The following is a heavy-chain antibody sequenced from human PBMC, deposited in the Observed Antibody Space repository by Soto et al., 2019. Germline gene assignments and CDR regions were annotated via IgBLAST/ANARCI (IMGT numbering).Heavy chain of an antibody. Sequence: GGSLRLSCAASGFTFSSYAMHWVRQAPGKGLEYVSAISSNGGSTYYANSVKGRFTISRDNSKNTLYLQMGSLRAEDMAVYYCARDQRHCSGGSCYPDAFDIWGQGTMVTVSS. J-gene: IGHJ3*02. D-gene: IGHD2-15*01. CDR1: GFTFSSYA. CDR2: ISSNGGST. V-gene: IGHV3-64*01. CDR3: ARDQRHCSGGSCYPDAFDI.